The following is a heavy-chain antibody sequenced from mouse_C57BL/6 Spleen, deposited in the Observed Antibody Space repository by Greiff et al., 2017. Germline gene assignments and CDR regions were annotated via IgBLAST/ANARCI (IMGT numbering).Heavy chain of an antibody. J-gene: IGHJ1*03. CDR1: GYTFTSYW. Sequence: QVQLQQPGAELVKPGASVKVSCKASGYTFTSYWMHWVKQRPGQGLEWIGRIHPSASDTNYNQKFKGKATLTVDKSSSTAYMQLSSLTSEDSAVYYCAIGWLLPWYFDVWGTGTTVTVSS. V-gene: IGHV1-74*01. CDR2: IHPSASDT. D-gene: IGHD2-3*01. CDR3: AIGWLLPWYFDV.